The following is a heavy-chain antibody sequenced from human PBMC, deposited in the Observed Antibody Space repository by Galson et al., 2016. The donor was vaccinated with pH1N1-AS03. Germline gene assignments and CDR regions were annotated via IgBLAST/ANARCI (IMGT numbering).Heavy chain of an antibody. D-gene: IGHD2-2*01. Sequence: SLRLSCAASGFTFSMSYIHWVRQAPGKGLEWVSRISNDGRNVRYADFVKGRFAVSRDNAKNTVFLQMNSLRADDTAVYFCARRNPNPNFAIWYQHDYGMDVWGQGPTFTVSS. CDR2: ISNDGRNV. CDR3: ARRNPNPNFAIWYQHDYGMDV. J-gene: IGHJ6*02. V-gene: IGHV3-74*01. CDR1: GFTFSMSY.